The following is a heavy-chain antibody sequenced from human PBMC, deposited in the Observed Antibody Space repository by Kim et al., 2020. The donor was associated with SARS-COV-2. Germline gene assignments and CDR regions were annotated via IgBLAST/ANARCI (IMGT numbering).Heavy chain of an antibody. Sequence: SETLSLTCTVSGGSISSSSYYWGWIRQPPGKGLEWIGSIYYSGSTYYNPSLKSRVTISVDTSKNQFSLKLSSVTAADTAVYYCARGGVTIFGVGNIDYWGQGTLVTVSS. V-gene: IGHV4-39*07. J-gene: IGHJ4*02. CDR1: GGSISSSSYY. CDR3: ARGGVTIFGVGNIDY. D-gene: IGHD3-3*01. CDR2: IYYSGST.